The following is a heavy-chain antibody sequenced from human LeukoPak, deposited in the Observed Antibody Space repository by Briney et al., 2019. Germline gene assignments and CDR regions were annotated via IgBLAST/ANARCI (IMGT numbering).Heavy chain of an antibody. D-gene: IGHD5-18*01. Sequence: PSETLSLTCTVSGGSISSYYWSWIRQPAGRGLEWIGYIYYSGSTNYNPSLKSRVTISVDTSKNQFSLKLSSVTAADTAVYYCASGYSYGPPNGYWGQGTLVTVSS. J-gene: IGHJ4*02. V-gene: IGHV4-59*01. CDR2: IYYSGST. CDR3: ASGYSYGPPNGY. CDR1: GGSISSYY.